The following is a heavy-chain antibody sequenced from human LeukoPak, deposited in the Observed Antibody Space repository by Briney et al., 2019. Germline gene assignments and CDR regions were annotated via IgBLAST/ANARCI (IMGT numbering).Heavy chain of an antibody. Sequence: GASVKVSCKASGYTFTSYGISWVRQAPGQGLEWMGWISAYNGNTNYAQKLQGRVTMTTDTSTSTAYMELRSLRSDDTAVYYCARAEDIVGATSGSWLLYWGQGTLVTVSS. CDR1: GYTFTSYG. V-gene: IGHV1-18*01. J-gene: IGHJ4*02. CDR3: ARAEDIVGATSGSWLLY. D-gene: IGHD1-26*01. CDR2: ISAYNGNT.